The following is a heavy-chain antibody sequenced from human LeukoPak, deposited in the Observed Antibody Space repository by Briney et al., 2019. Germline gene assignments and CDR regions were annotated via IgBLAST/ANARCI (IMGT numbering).Heavy chain of an antibody. J-gene: IGHJ6*03. CDR1: GDSITSFY. Sequence: SETLSLTCTVSGDSITSFYWTWLRQPPGKGLEWIGYIYYSGSTNYNPSLKSRVTISVDTSKNQFSLKLSSVTAADTAVYYCARAYYYGNYMDVWGKGTTVTVSS. D-gene: IGHD3-10*01. V-gene: IGHV4-59*01. CDR2: IYYSGST. CDR3: ARAYYYGNYMDV.